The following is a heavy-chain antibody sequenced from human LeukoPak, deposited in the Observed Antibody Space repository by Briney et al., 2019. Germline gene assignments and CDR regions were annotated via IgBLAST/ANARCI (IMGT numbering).Heavy chain of an antibody. D-gene: IGHD2-2*01. Sequence: SETLSLTCAVPGGSISSSNWWSWVRQPPGKGLEWIGEINHSGSTHHNPSLKSRVTISVDTSKNQFSLKLSSVTAAGTAVYYCARGGIVVVPAAMNYWGQGTQVTVSS. V-gene: IGHV4-4*02. J-gene: IGHJ4*02. CDR3: ARGGIVVVPAAMNY. CDR2: INHSGST. CDR1: GGSISSSNW.